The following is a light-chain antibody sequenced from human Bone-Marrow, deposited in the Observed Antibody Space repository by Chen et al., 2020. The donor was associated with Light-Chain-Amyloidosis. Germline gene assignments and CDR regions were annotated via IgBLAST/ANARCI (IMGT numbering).Light chain of an antibody. CDR2: RDT. Sequence: SYELPQPPSVSVSPGPTARITCSGDDLPTKYAYWYQQKPGQAPVLVIHRDTERPSGISERFYGSSSGTTATLTISGVQAEDEADYHCQSADSSGTYEVIFGGGTKLTVL. V-gene: IGLV3-25*03. CDR3: QSADSSGTYEVI. CDR1: DLPTKY. J-gene: IGLJ2*01.